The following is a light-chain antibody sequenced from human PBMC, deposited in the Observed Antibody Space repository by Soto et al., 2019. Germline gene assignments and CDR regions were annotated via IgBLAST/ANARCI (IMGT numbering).Light chain of an antibody. CDR1: QGIRND. J-gene: IGKJ4*01. V-gene: IGKV1-17*01. Sequence: EIQMTQSPSSLSASVGDRVTITCRASQGIRNDLGWYQQKPGKAPKLLIYAASSLQSGVPSRFSGSGFGTDFTLTITSLQPEDFATYYCQQVESYPSTFGGGTKVDI. CDR3: QQVESYPST. CDR2: AAS.